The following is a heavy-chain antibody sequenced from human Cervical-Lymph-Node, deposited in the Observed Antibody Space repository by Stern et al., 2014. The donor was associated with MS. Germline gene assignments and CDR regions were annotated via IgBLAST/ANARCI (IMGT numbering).Heavy chain of an antibody. CDR3: ARVARSAYHIDY. CDR1: GYTFTNNA. D-gene: IGHD3-16*01. CDR2: INTNTRNP. Sequence: QVQLMQSGSELKKPGASVKLSCKASGYTFTNNAINWVRQAPGQGLEWMGWINTNTRNPTYAQDFTGRFVFSLDTSVSTAYLQINSLKTEDTAVYYCARVARSAYHIDYWGQGTLVTVS. J-gene: IGHJ4*02. V-gene: IGHV7-4-1*02.